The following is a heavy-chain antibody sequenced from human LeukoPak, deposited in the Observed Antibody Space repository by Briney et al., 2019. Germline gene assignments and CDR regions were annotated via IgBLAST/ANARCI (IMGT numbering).Heavy chain of an antibody. Sequence: NPSETLSLTCTVSGGSISSSSYYWGWIRQPPGKGLEWIGSIYYSGSTYYNPSLKSRVTISVDTSKNQFSLKLSSVTAADTAVYYCARLGELLRPDAFDIWGQGTMVTVSS. CDR3: ARLGELLRPDAFDI. CDR2: IYYSGST. J-gene: IGHJ3*02. CDR1: GGSISSSSYY. V-gene: IGHV4-39*07. D-gene: IGHD3-10*01.